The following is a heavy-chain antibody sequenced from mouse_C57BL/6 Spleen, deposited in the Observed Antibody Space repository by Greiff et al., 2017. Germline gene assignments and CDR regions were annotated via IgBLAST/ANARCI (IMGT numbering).Heavy chain of an antibody. CDR3: ARYDYDYAMGY. CDR1: GYAFTNYL. V-gene: IGHV1-54*01. Sequence: QVQLKESGAELVRPGTSVKVSCKASGYAFTNYLIEWVKQRPGQGLEWIGVIIPGSGGTNYNEKFKGKATLTSDKSSSTAYMQLSSRTSEDSAVYFCARYDYDYAMGYWGQGTSVTVSS. CDR2: IIPGSGGT. D-gene: IGHD2-12*01. J-gene: IGHJ4*01.